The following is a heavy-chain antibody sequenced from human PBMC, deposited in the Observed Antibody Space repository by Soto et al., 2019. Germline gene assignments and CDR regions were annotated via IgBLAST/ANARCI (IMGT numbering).Heavy chain of an antibody. Sequence: ESGGGVVQPGRSLRLSCAASGFTFSSYGMHWVRQAPGKGLEWVAVIWYDGSNKYYADSVKGRFTISRDNSKNTLYLQMNSLRAEDTAVYYCARDGAPMVRGVHQFDPWGQGTLVTVSS. V-gene: IGHV3-33*01. CDR2: IWYDGSNK. CDR3: ARDGAPMVRGVHQFDP. D-gene: IGHD3-10*01. CDR1: GFTFSSYG. J-gene: IGHJ5*02.